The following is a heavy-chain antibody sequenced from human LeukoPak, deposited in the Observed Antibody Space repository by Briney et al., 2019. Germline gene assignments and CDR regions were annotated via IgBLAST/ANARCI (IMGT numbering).Heavy chain of an antibody. CDR2: INTDGTTT. Sequence: GGSLRLSCAASGFTFSSYWMHWVRQIPGKGLLWVSYINTDGTTTNYADTVKGRFTISRDNSKNTVYLQMNSLKVEDTAIYFCTKEVSYDYVWGSYRPYWGQGTLVTVSS. CDR1: GFTFSSYW. J-gene: IGHJ4*02. V-gene: IGHV3-74*01. D-gene: IGHD3-16*02. CDR3: TKEVSYDYVWGSYRPY.